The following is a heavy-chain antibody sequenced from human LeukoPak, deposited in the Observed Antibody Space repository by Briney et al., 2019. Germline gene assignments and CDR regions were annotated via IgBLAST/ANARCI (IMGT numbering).Heavy chain of an antibody. CDR2: IGPTGTDT. D-gene: IGHD1-14*01. J-gene: IGHJ4*01. V-gene: IGHV3-21*01. CDR3: ATETIGRHYDY. Sequence: GGSLRLSCAASGFTFSSCGFNWVRQAPGKGLEWVSSIGPTGTDTYYADSVRGRFTISRDNAKNSMYLQMDSLRDEDTAVYYCATETIGRHYDYWGQGTLLTVSS. CDR1: GFTFSSCG.